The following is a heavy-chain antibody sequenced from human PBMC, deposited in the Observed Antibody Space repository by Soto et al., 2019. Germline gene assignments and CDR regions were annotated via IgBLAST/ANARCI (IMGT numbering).Heavy chain of an antibody. Sequence: ASVKVSCKASGYTFTDYGVTWVRQAPGQGLEWMGWISAYSGNTDYAQNVQGRVTMTTDTSTTTAYVELRTLRSDDTAIYYCARGYFYGSGTYPIDYWGQGTLVTVPQ. V-gene: IGHV1-18*01. D-gene: IGHD3-10*01. CDR2: ISAYSGNT. J-gene: IGHJ4*01. CDR1: GYTFTDYG. CDR3: ARGYFYGSGTYPIDY.